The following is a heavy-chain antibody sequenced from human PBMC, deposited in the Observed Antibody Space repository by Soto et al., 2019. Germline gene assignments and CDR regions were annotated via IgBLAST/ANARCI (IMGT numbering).Heavy chain of an antibody. CDR3: ARGTGGSFPEDY. V-gene: IGHV1-46*01. CDR1: GYSFTSYY. J-gene: IGHJ4*02. Sequence: QVQLMQSGAEVKKPGASVKVSCKTSGYSFTSYYMHWVRQAPGQGLEWMGIINPISGSTSYAQKFLGRVTMTRDTSTSTVYMELSSLRSEDTAVYYCARGTGGSFPEDYWGQGTLVTVSS. D-gene: IGHD1-26*01. CDR2: INPISGST.